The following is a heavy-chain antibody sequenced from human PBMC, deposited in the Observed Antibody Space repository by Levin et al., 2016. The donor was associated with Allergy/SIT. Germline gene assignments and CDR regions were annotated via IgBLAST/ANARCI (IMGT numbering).Heavy chain of an antibody. CDR2: IWYDGSNK. V-gene: IGHV3-33*01. CDR3: ARLSHYYYGMDV. Sequence: GGSLRLSCAASGFTFSSYGMHWVRQAPGKGLEWVAVIWYDGSNKYYADSVKGRFTISRDNSKNTLYLQMNSLRAEDTAVYYCARLSHYYYGMDVWGQGTTVTVSS. J-gene: IGHJ6*02. CDR1: GFTFSSYG.